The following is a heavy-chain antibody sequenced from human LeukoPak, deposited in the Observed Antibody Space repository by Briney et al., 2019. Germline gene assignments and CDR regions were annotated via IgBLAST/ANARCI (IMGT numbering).Heavy chain of an antibody. CDR2: ISAYNGNT. D-gene: IGHD3-10*01. CDR1: GYTFTSYG. V-gene: IGHV1-18*01. CDR3: ARGDITMVRGVINY. Sequence: ASVKVSCKASGYTFTSYGISWLRQAPGQGLEWMGWISAYNGNTNYAQKLQGRVTMTTDTSTSTAYMELRSLRSDDTAVYYCARGDITMVRGVINYWGQGTLVTVSS. J-gene: IGHJ4*02.